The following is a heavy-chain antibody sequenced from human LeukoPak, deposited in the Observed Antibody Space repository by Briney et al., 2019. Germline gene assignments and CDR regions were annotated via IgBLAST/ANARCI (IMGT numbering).Heavy chain of an antibody. D-gene: IGHD6-13*01. V-gene: IGHV3-15*01. CDR2: IKSKTDGGTT. Sequence: GGSLRLSCAASGFTFSHAWMTWVRQAPGKGLEWVGRIKSKTDGGTTDYAAPVKGRFTISRDTSKNTVYLQMNSLRAEDMAVYYCAKDRYSSNWLGAFDYWGQGTLVTVSS. J-gene: IGHJ4*02. CDR1: GFTFSHAW. CDR3: AKDRYSSNWLGAFDY.